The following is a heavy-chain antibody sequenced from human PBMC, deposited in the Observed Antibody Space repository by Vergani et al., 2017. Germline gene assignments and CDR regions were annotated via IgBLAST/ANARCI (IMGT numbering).Heavy chain of an antibody. CDR3: AKTXTVTYSSSWYAGDDAFDI. CDR2: ISGSGGST. Sequence: VQLVESGGGVVQPGRSLRLSCAASGFTFSSYGMHWVRQAPGKGLGWVSAISGSGGSTYYADSVKGRFTISRDNSKNTLYLQMNSLRAEDTAVYYCAKTXTVTYSSSWYAGDDAFDIWDQGTMVTVSS. D-gene: IGHD6-13*01. J-gene: IGHJ3*02. CDR1: GFTFSSYG. V-gene: IGHV3-23*04.